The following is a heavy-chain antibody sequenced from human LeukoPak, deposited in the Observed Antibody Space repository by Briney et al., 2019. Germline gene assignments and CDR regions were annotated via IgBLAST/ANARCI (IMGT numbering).Heavy chain of an antibody. CDR2: IKQDGSEK. V-gene: IGHV3-7*01. J-gene: IGHJ4*02. Sequence: GGSLRLSCAASGFTFSSYSMNWVRQAPGKGLEWVANIKQDGSEKYYVDFVKGRFTISRDNAKNSLYLQMNSLRAEDTAVYYCARADSSSWYDYWGQGTLVTVSS. D-gene: IGHD6-13*01. CDR3: ARADSSSWYDY. CDR1: GFTFSSYS.